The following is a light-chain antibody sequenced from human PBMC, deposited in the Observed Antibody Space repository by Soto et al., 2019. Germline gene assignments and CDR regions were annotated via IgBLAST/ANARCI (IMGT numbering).Light chain of an antibody. CDR2: EVS. J-gene: IGLJ3*02. CDR3: RSYTSSSTWV. CDR1: SSDVGGYNY. V-gene: IGLV2-14*01. Sequence: QSALTQPAYVSGSPGQSITISCTGTSSDVGGYNYVSWYQQHPGKVPKLMIYEVSNRPSGVSNRFSGSKSGNTASLTISGLQAEDEADYYCRSYTSSSTWVFGGGTKLTVL.